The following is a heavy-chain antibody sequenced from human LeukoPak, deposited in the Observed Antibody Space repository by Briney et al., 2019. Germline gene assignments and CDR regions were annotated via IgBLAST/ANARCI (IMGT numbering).Heavy chain of an antibody. CDR1: GYTFTSYY. Sequence: APVRVSCKASGYTFTSYYMHWVRQAPGQGLEWMGIINPSGGSTSYAQKFQGRVTMTRDTSTSTVYMELSSLRSEDTAVYYCARDPTLIVVPAAGYFDYWGQGTLVTVSS. CDR3: ARDPTLIVVPAAGYFDY. V-gene: IGHV1-46*01. CDR2: INPSGGST. J-gene: IGHJ4*02. D-gene: IGHD2-2*01.